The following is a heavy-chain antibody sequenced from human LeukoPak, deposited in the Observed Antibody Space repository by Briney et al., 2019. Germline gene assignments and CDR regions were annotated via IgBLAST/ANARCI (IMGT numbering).Heavy chain of an antibody. V-gene: IGHV4-38-2*02. Sequence: SETLSLTCTVSKYSISSGYYWGWIRQPPGKGLEWIASIYHSGSTYYNPSLKSRVTIYIDTSKNQFSLNLSSVTAADTAVYYCAKSGGSGLIDYWGQGTLVTVSS. CDR1: KYSISSGYY. CDR2: IYHSGST. CDR3: AKSGGSGLIDY. J-gene: IGHJ4*02. D-gene: IGHD1-26*01.